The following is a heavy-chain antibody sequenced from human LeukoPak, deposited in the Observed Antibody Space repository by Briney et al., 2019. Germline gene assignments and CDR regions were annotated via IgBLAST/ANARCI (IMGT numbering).Heavy chain of an antibody. J-gene: IGHJ3*01. CDR3: ARDPMYNGGNSGAFEF. CDR1: GFTFSDHF. V-gene: IGHV3-11*01. Sequence: PGGSLRLSCAASGFTFSDHFMTWIRQAPGKGLEWISYISGNGATYYADSVKGRFTISRDNAQNSVWLQMNSLRAEDTAVYYCARDPMYNGGNSGAFEFWGQGTLVTVSS. D-gene: IGHD4-23*01. CDR2: ISGNGAT.